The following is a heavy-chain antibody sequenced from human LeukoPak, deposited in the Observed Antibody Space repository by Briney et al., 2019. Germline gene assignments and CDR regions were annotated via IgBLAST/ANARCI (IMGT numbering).Heavy chain of an antibody. CDR3: AKDFWSGYLIDY. D-gene: IGHD3-3*01. J-gene: IGHJ4*02. Sequence: SGGSLRLSCAASGFTVSSNYMSWVRQAPGKGLEWVSVIYSGGSTYYADSVKGRFTISRDNSKNTLYLQMNSLRAEDTAVYYCAKDFWSGYLIDYWGQGTLVTVSS. CDR2: IYSGGST. V-gene: IGHV3-53*01. CDR1: GFTVSSNY.